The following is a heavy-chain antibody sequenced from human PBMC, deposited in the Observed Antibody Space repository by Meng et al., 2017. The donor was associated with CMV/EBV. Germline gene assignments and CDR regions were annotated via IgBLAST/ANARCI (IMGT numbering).Heavy chain of an antibody. CDR1: GYTFSSYA. CDR2: IIPIFGTA. Sequence: SVKVSCKASGYTFSSYAISWVRQAPGQGLEWMGGIIPIFGTANYAQKFQGRVTITTDESTSTAYMELSSLRSEDTAVYYCARGYCSSTSCYTPQPGLEYYYYYYGMDVWGQGTTVIVSS. V-gene: IGHV1-69*05. J-gene: IGHJ6*02. CDR3: ARGYCSSTSCYTPQPGLEYYYYYYGMDV. D-gene: IGHD2-2*02.